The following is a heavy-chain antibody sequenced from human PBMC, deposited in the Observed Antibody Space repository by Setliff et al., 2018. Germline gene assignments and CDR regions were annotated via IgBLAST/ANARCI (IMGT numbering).Heavy chain of an antibody. V-gene: IGHV5-51*01. CDR3: ARDSNYEGAYDY. J-gene: IGHJ4*02. Sequence: RGESLKISCKVSGNGFTSYWIAWVRQMPGKGLEWMGVIYAGDSDTRYRPSFQGQVTISVDKSISTAYLQWSSLKASDTAMYYCARDSNYEGAYDYWGQGTLVTVSS. CDR1: GNGFTSYW. CDR2: IYAGDSDT. D-gene: IGHD4-4*01.